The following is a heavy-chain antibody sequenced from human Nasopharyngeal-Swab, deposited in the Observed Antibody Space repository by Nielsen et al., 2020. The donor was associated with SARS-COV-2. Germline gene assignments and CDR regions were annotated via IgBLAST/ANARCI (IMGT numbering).Heavy chain of an antibody. J-gene: IGHJ6*03. D-gene: IGHD2-15*01. CDR1: GFTFDDYA. CDR3: AKDAKHPLPGYYYYMDV. Sequence: GGSLKISCAASGFTFDDYAMHWVRQAPGKGLEWVSLISWDGGSTYYADSVKGRFTISRDNSKNSLYLQMNSLRAEDTALYYCAKDAKHPLPGYYYYMDVWGKGTTVTVSS. V-gene: IGHV3-43D*04. CDR2: ISWDGGST.